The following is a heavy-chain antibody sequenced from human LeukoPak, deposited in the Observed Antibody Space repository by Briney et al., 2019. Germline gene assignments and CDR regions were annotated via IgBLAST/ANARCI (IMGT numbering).Heavy chain of an antibody. Sequence: PSETLSLTCAVYGGSFSGYYWSWIRQPPGKGLEWIGEINHSGSTNYNPSPKSRVTISVDTSKNQFSLKLSSVTAADTAVYYCARRLIRYYYGSGIRGPFWFDPWGQGTLVTVSS. V-gene: IGHV4-34*01. CDR3: ARRLIRYYYGSGIRGPFWFDP. J-gene: IGHJ5*02. D-gene: IGHD3-10*01. CDR1: GGSFSGYY. CDR2: INHSGST.